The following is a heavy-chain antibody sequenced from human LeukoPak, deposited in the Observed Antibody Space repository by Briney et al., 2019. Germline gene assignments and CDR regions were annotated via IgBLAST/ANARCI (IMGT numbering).Heavy chain of an antibody. V-gene: IGHV3-30*18. CDR2: ISYDGSNK. D-gene: IGHD6-19*01. CDR3: AKVLGYSSGRLEFDAFDI. CDR1: GFTFSSYG. J-gene: IGHJ3*02. Sequence: GGSLRLSCAASGFTFSSYGMHWVRQAPGKGLEWVAVISYDGSNKYYADSVKGRFTISRDNSKNTLYLQMNSLRAEDTAVYYCAKVLGYSSGRLEFDAFDIWGQGTMVTVSS.